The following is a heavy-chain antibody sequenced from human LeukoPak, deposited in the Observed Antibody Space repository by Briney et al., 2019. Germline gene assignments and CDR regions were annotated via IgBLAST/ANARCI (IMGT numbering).Heavy chain of an antibody. CDR3: TTAHIVVVPAAGTYYYYYYMDV. CDR1: GFTFSNAW. CDR2: IKSKTDGGTT. V-gene: IGHV3-15*01. Sequence: GGSLRLSRAASGFTFSNAWMSWVRQAPGKGLEWVGRIKSKTDGGTTDYAAPVKGRFTISRDDSKNTLYLQMNSLKTEDTAVYYCTTAHIVVVPAAGTYYYYYYMDVWGKGTTVTVSS. J-gene: IGHJ6*03. D-gene: IGHD2-2*01.